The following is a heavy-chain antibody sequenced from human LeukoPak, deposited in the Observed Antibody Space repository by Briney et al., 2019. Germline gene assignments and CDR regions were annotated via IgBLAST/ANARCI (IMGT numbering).Heavy chain of an antibody. D-gene: IGHD3-9*01. CDR3: ARGLYYDILTGYWMGPYAFDF. CDR2: INHSGST. CDR1: GGSFSGYY. V-gene: IGHV4-34*01. Sequence: SETLSLTCAVYGGSFSGYYWSWIRQPPGKGLEWMGVINHSGSTNYNPSLKSRVTISVDTSKNQFSLKLSSVTGADTAVYYCARGLYYDILTGYWMGPYAFDFWGPGTIVTVSS. J-gene: IGHJ3*01.